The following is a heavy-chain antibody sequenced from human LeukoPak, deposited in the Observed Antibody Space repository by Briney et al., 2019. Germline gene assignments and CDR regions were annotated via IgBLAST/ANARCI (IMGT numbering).Heavy chain of an antibody. J-gene: IGHJ4*02. V-gene: IGHV3-49*04. D-gene: IGHD4-17*01. Sequence: GRSLRLSCTESGFTFGDYAMSWVGQAPGKGGGWVGFIRSNVYGGTTEYAASVKGRFTISRDDSNSIAYLQMHSLKTEDTAVYYCTSTASTVTTMGYYFDYWGQGTLVTVSS. CDR2: IRSNVYGGTT. CDR3: TSTASTVTTMGYYFDY. CDR1: GFTFGDYA.